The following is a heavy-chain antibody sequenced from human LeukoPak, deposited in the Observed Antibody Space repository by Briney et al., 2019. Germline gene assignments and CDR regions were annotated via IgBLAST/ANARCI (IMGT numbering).Heavy chain of an antibody. CDR1: GFTFSSYA. CDR3: AKNIAVAGTGPGTFDI. V-gene: IGHV3-30-3*01. J-gene: IGHJ3*02. D-gene: IGHD6-19*01. Sequence: GGSLRLSCAASGFTFSSYAMHWVRQAPGKGLEWVAVISYDGSNKYYADSVKGRFTISRDNSKNTLYLQMNSLRAEDTAAYYCAKNIAVAGTGPGTFDIWGQGTMVTVSS. CDR2: ISYDGSNK.